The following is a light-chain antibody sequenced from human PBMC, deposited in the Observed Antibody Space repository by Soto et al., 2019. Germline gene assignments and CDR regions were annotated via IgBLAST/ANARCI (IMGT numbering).Light chain of an antibody. V-gene: IGKV3-15*01. CDR1: QSVSSN. J-gene: IGKJ2*01. Sequence: EIVMTQSPATLSVSPGERATLSCRASQSVSSNLAWHQQKPGQAPRLLIYGASTRATGIPARFSGSGSGTEFTLTISSLQSEDFAVYYCQQYNNWPHTFGQGTKVDIK. CDR3: QQYNNWPHT. CDR2: GAS.